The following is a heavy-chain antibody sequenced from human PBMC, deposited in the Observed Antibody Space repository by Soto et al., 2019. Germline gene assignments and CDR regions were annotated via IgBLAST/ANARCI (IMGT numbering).Heavy chain of an antibody. CDR1: GGTFSSYG. V-gene: IGHV1-69*13. CDR3: ARRADGVYYYYYGMDV. D-gene: IGHD2-8*01. J-gene: IGHJ6*02. CDR2: IIPIFGTA. Sequence: GASVKVSCKASGGTFSSYGISWVRQAPGQGLEWMGGIIPIFGTANYAQKFQGRVTITADESTSTAYMELSSLRSEDTAVYYCARRADGVYYYYYGMDVSGQGTTVTVSS.